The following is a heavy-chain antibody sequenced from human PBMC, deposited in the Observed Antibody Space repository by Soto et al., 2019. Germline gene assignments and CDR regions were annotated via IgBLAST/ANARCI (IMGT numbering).Heavy chain of an antibody. CDR3: AREEGGYGGNLAADY. CDR2: ISYDGSNK. V-gene: IGHV3-30-3*01. J-gene: IGHJ4*02. D-gene: IGHD2-21*02. CDR1: GFTFSSYA. Sequence: QVQLVESGGGVVQPGRSLRLSCAASGFTFSSYAMHWVRQAPGKGLEWVAVISYDGSNKYYADSVKGRFTISRDNSKNTQYLQMNSLRAEDTAVYYCAREEGGYGGNLAADYWGQGTLVTVSS.